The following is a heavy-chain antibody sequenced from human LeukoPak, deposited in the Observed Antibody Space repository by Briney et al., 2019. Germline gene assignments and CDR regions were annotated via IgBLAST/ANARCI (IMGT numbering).Heavy chain of an antibody. D-gene: IGHD3-3*01. CDR1: GFTFDDYG. CDR3: ARVPHPLTRFSDYYYYYMDV. J-gene: IGHJ6*03. CDR2: INWNGGST. V-gene: IGHV3-20*04. Sequence: GGSLRLSCAASGFTFDDYGMSWVRQAPGKGLEWVSGINWNGGSTGYADSVKGRFTISRDNAKNSLYLQMNSLRAEDTALYYCARVPHPLTRFSDYYYYYMDVWGKGTTVTVSS.